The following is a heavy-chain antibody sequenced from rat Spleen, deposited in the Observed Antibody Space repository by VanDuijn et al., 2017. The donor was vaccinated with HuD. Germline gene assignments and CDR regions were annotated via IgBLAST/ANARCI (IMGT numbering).Heavy chain of an antibody. D-gene: IGHD4-6*01. Sequence: EVQLVESGGGLVQPGRSLKLSCAASGFTFSEYGVAWVRQAPTKGLEWVATISYGDSSGHSSTYYRDSVKGRFTISRDNAKNTQYLQMDSLRSEDTATYYCARHPVWGNYFDYWGQGVMVTVSS. J-gene: IGHJ2*01. V-gene: IGHV5-29*01. CDR3: ARHPVWGNYFDY. CDR1: GFTFSEYG. CDR2: ISYGDSSGHSST.